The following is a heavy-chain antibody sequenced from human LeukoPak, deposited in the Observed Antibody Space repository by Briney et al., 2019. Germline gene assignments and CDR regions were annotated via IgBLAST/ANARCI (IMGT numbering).Heavy chain of an antibody. CDR2: ISSSGSTI. Sequence: GGTLRLSCAASGFTFSSYEMNWVRQAPGKGLEWVSYISSSGSTIYYADSVKGRFTISRNNAKNSLYLQMNSLRAEDTAVYYCAELGITMIGGVWGKGTTVTISS. V-gene: IGHV3-48*03. D-gene: IGHD3-10*02. CDR1: GFTFSSYE. J-gene: IGHJ6*04. CDR3: AELGITMIGGV.